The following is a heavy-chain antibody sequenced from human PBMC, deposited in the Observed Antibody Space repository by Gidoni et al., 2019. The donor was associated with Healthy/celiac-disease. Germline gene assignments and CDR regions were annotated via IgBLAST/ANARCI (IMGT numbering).Heavy chain of an antibody. Sequence: SGFTFRSYAMSWVRQAPGKGLEWVSAISGSGGSTYYADSVKGRFTISRDNSKNTLYLQMNSLRAEDTAVYYCAKRHYYDSSGYYGGESDYWGQGTLVTVSS. V-gene: IGHV3-23*01. CDR1: GFTFRSYA. J-gene: IGHJ4*02. D-gene: IGHD3-22*01. CDR3: AKRHYYDSSGYYGGESDY. CDR2: ISGSGGST.